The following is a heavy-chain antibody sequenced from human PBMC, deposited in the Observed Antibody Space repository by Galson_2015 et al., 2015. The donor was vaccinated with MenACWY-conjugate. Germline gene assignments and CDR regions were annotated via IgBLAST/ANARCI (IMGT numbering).Heavy chain of an antibody. V-gene: IGHV1-18*01. Sequence: SVKVSCKASGHTFTSYGINWVRQAPGQGLEWMGWISAKNGDTKDAQKFQDRVTMTTDTSTNTAYMELRGLRSDDTAVYYCARDGGRRAAAGIRSGFDPWGQGTLVTVSS. CDR2: ISAKNGDT. D-gene: IGHD6-13*01. CDR1: GHTFTSYG. J-gene: IGHJ5*02. CDR3: ARDGGRRAAAGIRSGFDP.